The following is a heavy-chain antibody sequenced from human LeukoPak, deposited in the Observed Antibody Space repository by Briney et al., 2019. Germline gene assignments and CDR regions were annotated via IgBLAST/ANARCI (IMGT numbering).Heavy chain of an antibody. CDR2: ISYDGSNK. CDR1: GFTFSSYG. Sequence: GGSLRLSCAASGFTFSSYGMHWVRQAPGKGLEWVAVISYDGSNKYYADSVKGRFTISRDNSKNTLYLQMNSLRAEDTAVYYCAKDLGYYYDSSGYYLDAFDIWGQGTVVTVSS. CDR3: AKDLGYYYDSSGYYLDAFDI. D-gene: IGHD3-22*01. V-gene: IGHV3-30*18. J-gene: IGHJ3*02.